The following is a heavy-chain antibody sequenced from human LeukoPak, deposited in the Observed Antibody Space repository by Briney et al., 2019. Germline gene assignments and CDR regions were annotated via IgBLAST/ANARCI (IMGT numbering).Heavy chain of an antibody. CDR1: GGSISSYY. V-gene: IGHV4-4*07. CDR2: IYTSGST. Sequence: TSETLSLTCTVSGGSISSYYWSWIRQPAGKGLEWIGRIYTSGSTNYNPSLKSRVTMSVDTSKNQFSLKLSSVTAADTAVYYCARVGLIAVAEVYYYYYMDVWGKGTTVTISS. D-gene: IGHD6-19*01. J-gene: IGHJ6*03. CDR3: ARVGLIAVAEVYYYYYMDV.